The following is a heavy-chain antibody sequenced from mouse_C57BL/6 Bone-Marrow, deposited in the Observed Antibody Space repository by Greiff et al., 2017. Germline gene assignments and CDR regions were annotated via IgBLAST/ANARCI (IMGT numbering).Heavy chain of an antibody. Sequence: EVQLQQSGPELVKPGASVKISCKASGYTFTDYYMNWVKQSHGKSLEWIGDINPNNGGTSYNQKFKGKATLTVDKSSSTAYMELRSLTSEDSAVYCCAREGHEYYFDYWGQGTTLTVSS. D-gene: IGHD3-3*01. CDR1: GYTFTDYY. CDR3: AREGHEYYFDY. J-gene: IGHJ2*01. CDR2: INPNNGGT. V-gene: IGHV1-26*01.